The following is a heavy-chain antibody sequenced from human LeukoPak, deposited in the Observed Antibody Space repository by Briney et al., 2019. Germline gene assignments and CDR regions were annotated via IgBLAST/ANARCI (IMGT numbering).Heavy chain of an antibody. CDR2: INPNSGGT. J-gene: IGHJ3*02. CDR1: VYTFTVYY. V-gene: IGHV1-2*02. Sequence: TVKVSCKASVYTFTVYYMHCVPHAPGQGLEWMGWINPNSGGTNYAQKFQGRVTMTRDTSISTAYMELSRLRSHDTAVYYCARAHNGYSSSWYTPDDAFDIWGQGTMVTASS. CDR3: ARAHNGYSSSWYTPDDAFDI. D-gene: IGHD6-13*01.